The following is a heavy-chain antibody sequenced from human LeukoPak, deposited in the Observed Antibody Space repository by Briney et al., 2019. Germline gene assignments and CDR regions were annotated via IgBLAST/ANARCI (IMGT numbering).Heavy chain of an antibody. CDR1: GFTVSSNY. V-gene: IGHV3-53*01. Sequence: GGSLRLSCAASGFTVSSNYMSWVRQVPGKGPEWVSGILNNGNTNYADSVKGRFTISRDNSKNTLYLQMNNLRVEDTAVYYCAIDPPSGSYYDWFDPWGQGTLVTVSS. CDR2: ILNNGNT. D-gene: IGHD1-26*01. CDR3: AIDPPSGSYYDWFDP. J-gene: IGHJ5*02.